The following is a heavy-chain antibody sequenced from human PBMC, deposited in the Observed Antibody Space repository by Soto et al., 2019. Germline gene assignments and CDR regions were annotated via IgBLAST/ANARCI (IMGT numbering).Heavy chain of an antibody. Sequence: EVQLVESGGDLVQPGGSLRLSCAASGFTFSDHYMDWVRQAPGKGLEWVGRIRNKANSYTTEYAAFVRGRFTISRDDSKNSLYLQVDSLKTEDTAVYCCARGYCTGGGWYVGNYWGQGSLVTVSS. CDR2: IRNKANSYTT. D-gene: IGHD2-8*02. CDR1: GFTFSDHY. J-gene: IGHJ4*02. V-gene: IGHV3-72*01. CDR3: ARGYCTGGGWYVGNY.